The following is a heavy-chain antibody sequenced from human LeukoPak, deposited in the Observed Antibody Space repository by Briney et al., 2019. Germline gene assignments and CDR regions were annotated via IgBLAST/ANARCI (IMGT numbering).Heavy chain of an antibody. Sequence: GGSLSLSCAASGFTFSSYEMNWVRQAPGKGLEWVSYISSNGSTIYYADSVKGRFTISRDNAKNSLYLQMNSLRAADTAVYYCEITYGYCSGGSCSGYYYMDVWGKGTTVTVSS. V-gene: IGHV3-48*03. CDR1: GFTFSSYE. J-gene: IGHJ6*03. CDR3: EITYGYCSGGSCSGYYYMDV. D-gene: IGHD2-15*01. CDR2: ISSNGSTI.